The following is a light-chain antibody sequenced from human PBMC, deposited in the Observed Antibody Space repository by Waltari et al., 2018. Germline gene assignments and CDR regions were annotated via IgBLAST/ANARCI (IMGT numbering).Light chain of an antibody. J-gene: IGLJ2*01. CDR1: SSDVGGYNY. Sequence: QSALTQPASVSGSLGQSITISCTGTSSDVGGYNYVSWYQQPPGKAPKLMIYDVSNRPSGVSNRFSGSKSGNTASLTISGLQAEDEADYYCSSSTSTSTLAFGGGTKLTVL. CDR3: SSSTSTSTLA. CDR2: DVS. V-gene: IGLV2-14*03.